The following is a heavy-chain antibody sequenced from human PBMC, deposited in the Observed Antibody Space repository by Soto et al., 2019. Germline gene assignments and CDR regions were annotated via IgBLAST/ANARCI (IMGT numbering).Heavy chain of an antibody. CDR2: IYHSGST. CDR1: GGSISSGGYS. Sequence: QLQLQESGSGLVKPSQTLSLTCAVSGGSISSGGYSWSWLRQPPGKGLEWIGYIYHSGSTYYNPSHKSRVTISVDRSKNQFTQKLSSVTDADTAVYYCARATEIAVEPYYFDYWGQGTLVTVAS. J-gene: IGHJ4*02. V-gene: IGHV4-30-2*01. D-gene: IGHD6-19*01. CDR3: ARATEIAVEPYYFDY.